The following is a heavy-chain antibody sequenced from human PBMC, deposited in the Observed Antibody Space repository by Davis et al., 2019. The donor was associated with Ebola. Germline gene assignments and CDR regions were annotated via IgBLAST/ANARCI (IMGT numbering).Heavy chain of an antibody. D-gene: IGHD3-22*01. CDR2: ISGSGGRT. Sequence: GESLKISCAASGFTFSSYGMSWVRQAPGKGLEWVSGISGSGGRTYYADSVKGRFTISRDISKNTLYLQMNSLRAEDTAVYYCAKDQGVITMIVVLDAFDIWGQGTMVTVSS. V-gene: IGHV3-23*01. CDR1: GFTFSSYG. CDR3: AKDQGVITMIVVLDAFDI. J-gene: IGHJ3*02.